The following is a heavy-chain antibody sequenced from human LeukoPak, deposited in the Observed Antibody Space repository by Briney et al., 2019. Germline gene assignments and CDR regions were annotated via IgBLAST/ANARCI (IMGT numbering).Heavy chain of an antibody. D-gene: IGHD3-22*01. CDR2: IHPGDSDT. Sequence: GESLKISCKGSGYSFTSYWIAWVRQMPGKGLEWTGIIHPGDSDTRYSPSFQGQVTISADKSLSIVYLQWSSLKASDTAMYYCARLHSSGMSYFDFWGQGTLVTVSS. J-gene: IGHJ4*02. V-gene: IGHV5-51*01. CDR3: ARLHSSGMSYFDF. CDR1: GYSFTSYW.